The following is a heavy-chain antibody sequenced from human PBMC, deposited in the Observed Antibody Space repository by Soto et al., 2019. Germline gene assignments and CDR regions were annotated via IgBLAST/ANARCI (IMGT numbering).Heavy chain of an antibody. CDR3: ARLVEGTWPPRYYYYYYMDV. CDR1: GYSFTSYW. Sequence: GESLKISCKGSGYSFTSYWIGWVRQMPGKGLEWMGIIYPGDSDTRYSPSFQGQVTISADKSISTAYLQWSSLKASDTAMYYWARLVEGTWPPRYYYYYYMDVWGKGTTVTVSS. D-gene: IGHD1-26*01. V-gene: IGHV5-51*01. CDR2: IYPGDSDT. J-gene: IGHJ6*03.